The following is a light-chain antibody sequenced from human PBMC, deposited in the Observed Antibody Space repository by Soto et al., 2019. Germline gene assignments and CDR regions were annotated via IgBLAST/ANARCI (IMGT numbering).Light chain of an antibody. CDR1: QSVSNSF. Sequence: LTQSPGTLSLSPGERASLSCRASQSVSNSFLAWYQQKAGQSPRLLLYAASARAIGIPDRFSGSGSGTDFTLTISRLEPEDFAVYYCQQYGHSPRTFGQGTKVDIK. V-gene: IGKV3-20*01. CDR2: AAS. CDR3: QQYGHSPRT. J-gene: IGKJ1*01.